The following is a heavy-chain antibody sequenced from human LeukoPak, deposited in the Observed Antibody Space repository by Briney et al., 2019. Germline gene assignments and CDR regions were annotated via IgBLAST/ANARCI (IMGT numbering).Heavy chain of an antibody. CDR1: GFTFDDYA. V-gene: IGHV3-9*01. CDR2: ISWNSGSI. J-gene: IGHJ6*02. D-gene: IGHD6-13*01. CDR3: AKDLAAAFYGMDV. Sequence: SLRLSCAASGFTFDDYAMHWVRQAPGKGLEWVSGISWNSGSIGYADSVKGRFTISRDNAKNSLYLQMNSLRAEDTALYYCAKDLAAAFYGMDVWGQGTTVTVSS.